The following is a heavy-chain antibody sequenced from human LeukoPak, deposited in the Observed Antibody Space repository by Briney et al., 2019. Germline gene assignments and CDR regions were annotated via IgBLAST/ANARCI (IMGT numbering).Heavy chain of an antibody. CDR2: ISSSGSTI. V-gene: IGHV3-11*01. D-gene: IGHD2-8*02. Sequence: GGSLRLSCAASGFTFSDYYMSWIRQAPGKGLEWVSYISSSGSTIYYADSVKGQFTISRDNAKNSLYLQLNSLRAEDTAVYFCAKGRLDPNLVLDYWGQGTLVTVSS. CDR3: AKGRLDPNLVLDY. J-gene: IGHJ4*02. CDR1: GFTFSDYY.